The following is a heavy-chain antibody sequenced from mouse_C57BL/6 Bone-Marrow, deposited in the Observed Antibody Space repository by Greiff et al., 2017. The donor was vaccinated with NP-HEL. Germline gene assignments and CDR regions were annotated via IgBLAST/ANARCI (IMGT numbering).Heavy chain of an antibody. CDR3: TVLTGTAFAY. CDR2: IDPENGDT. V-gene: IGHV14-4*01. D-gene: IGHD4-1*01. Sequence: VQLQQSGAELVRPGASVKLSCTASGFNIKDDYMHWVKQRPEQGLEWIGWIDPENGDTEYASKFQGKATITADTSSNTAYLQLSSLTSEDTAVYYCTVLTGTAFAYWGQGTLVTVSA. J-gene: IGHJ3*01. CDR1: GFNIKDDY.